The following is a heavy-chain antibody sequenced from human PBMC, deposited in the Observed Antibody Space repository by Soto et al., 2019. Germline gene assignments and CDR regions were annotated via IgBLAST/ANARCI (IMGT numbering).Heavy chain of an antibody. CDR1: GGSISSYY. J-gene: IGHJ4*02. CDR2: IDSSGST. V-gene: IGHV4-59*01. D-gene: IGHD3-10*01. CDR3: ARGLTGDY. Sequence: SETLSLTCSVSGGSISSYYWSWIRQSPGKQLEWIGYIDSSGSTNYNPSLESRVTISVDTSKNQFSLKLTSVTAADTAVYYCARGLTGDYWGQGTLVTVSS.